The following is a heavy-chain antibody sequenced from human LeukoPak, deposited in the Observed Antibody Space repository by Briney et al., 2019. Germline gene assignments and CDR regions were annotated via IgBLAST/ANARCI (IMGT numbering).Heavy chain of an antibody. CDR2: ISSSGSTI. V-gene: IGHV3-48*03. J-gene: IGHJ4*02. Sequence: PGRSLRLSCAASGFTFSSYEMNWVRKAPGKGLEWVSYISSSGSTIYYADSVKGRFTISRDNAKNSLYLQMNSLRAEDTAVYYCARAYDYGDRLDYWGQGTLVTVSS. CDR1: GFTFSSYE. CDR3: ARAYDYGDRLDY. D-gene: IGHD4-17*01.